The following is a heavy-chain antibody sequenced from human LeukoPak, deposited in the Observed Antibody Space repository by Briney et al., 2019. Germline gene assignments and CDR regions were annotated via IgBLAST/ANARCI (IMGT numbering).Heavy chain of an antibody. Sequence: SETLSLTCTVSGGSINSYYWSWIRQPPGKGLEWIGEINHSGSTNYNPSLKSRVTISVDTSKNQFSLKVSSVTAADTAVYYCARHMLGAYNWFDPWGQGTLVTVSS. CDR1: GGSINSYY. J-gene: IGHJ5*02. CDR2: INHSGST. V-gene: IGHV4-34*01. D-gene: IGHD3-10*02. CDR3: ARHMLGAYNWFDP.